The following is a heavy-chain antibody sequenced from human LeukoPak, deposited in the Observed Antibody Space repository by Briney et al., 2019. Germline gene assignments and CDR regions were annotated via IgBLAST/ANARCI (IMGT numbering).Heavy chain of an antibody. J-gene: IGHJ4*02. Sequence: GGSLRLSCAASGFTFSSYWMSWVRQAPGKGLEWVANIKQDGSERYYVDSLKGQFTISRDNAKNSLYLQMNSLRAEDTAVYYCARDGLWFGDSAGSDWGQGTLVTVSS. CDR2: IKQDGSER. D-gene: IGHD3-10*01. CDR3: ARDGLWFGDSAGSD. V-gene: IGHV3-7*01. CDR1: GFTFSSYW.